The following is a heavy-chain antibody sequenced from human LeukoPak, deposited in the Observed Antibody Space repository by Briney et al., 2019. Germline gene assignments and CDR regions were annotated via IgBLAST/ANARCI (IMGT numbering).Heavy chain of an antibody. CDR2: VDPSDSYT. D-gene: IGHD3-9*01. J-gene: IGHJ4*02. CDR3: ARGDILTGYYWVY. CDR1: GYXFTNYW. V-gene: IGHV5-10-1*01. Sequence: GESLKISCNGSGYXFTNYWIAWVRQMPGKGLEWMGRVDPSDSYTNYSPSFQGHVTISADKSISTAYLRWNSLKASDTAMYYCARGDILTGYYWVYWGQGTLVTVSS.